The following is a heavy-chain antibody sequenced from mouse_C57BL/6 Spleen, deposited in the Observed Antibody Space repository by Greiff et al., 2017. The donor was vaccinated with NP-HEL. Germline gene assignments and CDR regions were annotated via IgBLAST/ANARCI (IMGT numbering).Heavy chain of an antibody. CDR1: GYTFTSYW. J-gene: IGHJ2*01. V-gene: IGHV1-53*01. D-gene: IGHD2-3*01. CDR3: ARSKEWLLPLDY. Sequence: QVQLQQPGTELVKPGASVKLSCKASGYTFTSYWMHWVKQRPGQGLEWIGNINPSNGGTNYNEKFKSKATLTVVKSSSTAYMQLSSLTSEDSAVYYCARSKEWLLPLDYWGQGTTLTVSS. CDR2: INPSNGGT.